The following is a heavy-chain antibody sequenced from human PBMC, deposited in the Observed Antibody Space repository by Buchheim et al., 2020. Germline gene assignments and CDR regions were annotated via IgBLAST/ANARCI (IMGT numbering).Heavy chain of an antibody. V-gene: IGHV4-4*02. Sequence: QVQVQESGPGLVKPSGALSLTCAVSGESISNSDWWSWVRQPPGKGLEWIGEVYHTGTTNYNPSLKSRVTISVDKSTNQFSLNLNSVTAADTALYYCARHKAGARGFDYWGQGTL. CDR3: ARHKAGARGFDY. CDR2: VYHTGTT. J-gene: IGHJ4*02. CDR1: GESISNSDW. D-gene: IGHD1-26*01.